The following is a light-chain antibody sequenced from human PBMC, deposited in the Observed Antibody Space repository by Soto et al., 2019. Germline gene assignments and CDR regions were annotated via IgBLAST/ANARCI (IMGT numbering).Light chain of an antibody. V-gene: IGLV2-14*01. Sequence: QSVLTQPASVSGSPGQSITISCTGTSSDVGGYNYVSWYQQHPGKASKLMIYDVSNRPSGVSNRFSGSKPGNTASLTISGLQAEDEADYYCSSYTSSSTPGVFGTGTKVTVL. CDR3: SSYTSSSTPGV. CDR2: DVS. J-gene: IGLJ1*01. CDR1: SSDVGGYNY.